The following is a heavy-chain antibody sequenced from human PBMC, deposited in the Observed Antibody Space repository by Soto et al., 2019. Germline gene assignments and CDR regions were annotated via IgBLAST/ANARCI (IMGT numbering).Heavy chain of an antibody. CDR3: ARRVTVTPSAKAPEDY. CDR2: ISYDGSNK. CDR1: GFTFSSYG. D-gene: IGHD4-17*01. V-gene: IGHV3-30*03. J-gene: IGHJ4*02. Sequence: QVQLVESGGGVVQPGRSLRLSCAASGFTFSSYGMHWVRQAPGKGLEWVAVISYDGSNKYYADSVKGRFTISRDNSKNTLYLQMNRLRAEDTAVYSCARRVTVTPSAKAPEDYWGQGTLVTVSS.